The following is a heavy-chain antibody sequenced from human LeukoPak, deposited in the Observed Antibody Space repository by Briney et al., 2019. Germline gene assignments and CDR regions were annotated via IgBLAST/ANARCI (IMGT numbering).Heavy chain of an antibody. CDR3: AREHGVAGHDY. Sequence: GRSLRLSCAASGFTFSSYWMSWVRQAPGKGLEWVANIKQDGSEKYYVDSVKGRFTISRDNAKNSLYLQMNSLRTEDTAVYYCAREHGVAGHDYWGQGTLVTVSS. J-gene: IGHJ4*02. CDR2: IKQDGSEK. CDR1: GFTFSSYW. D-gene: IGHD3-3*01. V-gene: IGHV3-7*01.